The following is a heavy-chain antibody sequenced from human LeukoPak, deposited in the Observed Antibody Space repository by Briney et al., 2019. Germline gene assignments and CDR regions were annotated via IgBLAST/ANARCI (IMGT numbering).Heavy chain of an antibody. Sequence: ASVKVSCKASGYTFTSYGISWVRQAPGQGLEWMGWISAYNGNTHYAQKLQGRVTMTTDTSTSTAYMELRSLRSDDTAVYYCARGSPPRRNYDSRGYYSYYFDYWGQGTLVTVSS. CDR1: GYTFTSYG. D-gene: IGHD3-22*01. J-gene: IGHJ4*02. CDR3: ARGSPPRRNYDSRGYYSYYFDY. V-gene: IGHV1-18*01. CDR2: ISAYNGNT.